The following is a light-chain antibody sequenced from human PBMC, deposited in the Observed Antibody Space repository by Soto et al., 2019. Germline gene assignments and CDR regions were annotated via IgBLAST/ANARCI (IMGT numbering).Light chain of an antibody. CDR1: SSDVGGYNY. CDR2: EVT. CDR3: RSYAASNNFYFV. V-gene: IGLV2-8*01. J-gene: IGLJ3*02. Sequence: QSVLTQPPSASGSPGQSVTISCTGTSSDVGGYNYVSWYQQYPGRAPKLMIYEVTKRPSGVPDRFSGSKSGNTASLTVSGLQAEDEADYYCRSYAASNNFYFVFVGGTKLTVL.